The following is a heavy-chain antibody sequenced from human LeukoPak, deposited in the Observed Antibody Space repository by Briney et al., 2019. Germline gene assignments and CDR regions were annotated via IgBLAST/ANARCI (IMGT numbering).Heavy chain of an antibody. CDR2: ISGSGGST. CDR1: GFTFSTYA. J-gene: IGHJ6*02. V-gene: IGHV3-23*01. CDR3: ARANGESKYYYGSGSYSYYGMEV. Sequence: GGSLRLSCVASGFTFSTYAMTWVRQAPGKGLEWVSVISGSGGSTYYADSVKGRFTISRDNAKNSLYLQMNSLRDEDTAVYYCARANGESKYYYGSGSYSYYGMEVWGQGTTVTVSS. D-gene: IGHD3-10*01.